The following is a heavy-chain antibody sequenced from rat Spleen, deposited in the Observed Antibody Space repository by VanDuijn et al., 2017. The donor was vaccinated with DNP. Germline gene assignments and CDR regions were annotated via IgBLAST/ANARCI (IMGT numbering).Heavy chain of an antibody. Sequence: EVQLVESGGGLVQPGRSLKLFCAASGFTFSDYYMAWFRQAPTKGLEWVAYIRYDGGSTKYGDSVKGRFTISRDNAKNTLYLQMNSLRSEDMATYYCIRWNSGHFDYWGQGVMVTVSS. CDR3: IRWNSGHFDY. D-gene: IGHD4-3*01. CDR2: IRYDGGST. V-gene: IGHV5-22*01. J-gene: IGHJ2*01. CDR1: GFTFSDYY.